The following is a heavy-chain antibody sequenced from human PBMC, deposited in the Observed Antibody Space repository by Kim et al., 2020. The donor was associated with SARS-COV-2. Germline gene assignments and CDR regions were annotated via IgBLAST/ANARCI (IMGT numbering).Heavy chain of an antibody. CDR2: ISYDGSNK. Sequence: GGSLRLSCAASGFTFSSYAMHWVRQAPGKGLEWVAVISYDGSNKYYADSVKGRFTISRDNSKNTLYLQMNSLRAEDTAVYYCASEWTWGQGTLVTVSS. CDR1: GFTFSSYA. D-gene: IGHD5-12*01. J-gene: IGHJ5*02. V-gene: IGHV3-30-3*01. CDR3: ASEWT.